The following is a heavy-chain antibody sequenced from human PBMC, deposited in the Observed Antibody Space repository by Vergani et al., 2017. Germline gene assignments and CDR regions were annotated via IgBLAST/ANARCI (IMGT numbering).Heavy chain of an antibody. J-gene: IGHJ5*02. V-gene: IGHV3-9*01. Sequence: EVRLVESGGGLVQPGRSLRLSCAASGFTFDDYAMHWVRQAPGKGLEWVSGISWNSGSIGYADSVKGRFTISRDNAKNSLYLQMNILRAEDTALYYCAKDMGPWGQGTLVTVSS. CDR3: AKDMGP. CDR1: GFTFDDYA. CDR2: ISWNSGSI.